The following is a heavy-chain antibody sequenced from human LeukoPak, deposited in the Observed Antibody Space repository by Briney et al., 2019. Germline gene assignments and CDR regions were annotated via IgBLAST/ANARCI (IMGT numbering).Heavy chain of an antibody. D-gene: IGHD1-26*01. V-gene: IGHV1-2*02. Sequence: VNVSCXASGYTFTGYYMHWVRQAPGQGLEWMGWINPNSGGTNYAQKFQGRVTMTRDTSISTAYMELSRLRSDDTAVYYCARSSGSYYYDYWGQGTLVTVSS. J-gene: IGHJ4*02. CDR3: ARSSGSYYYDY. CDR2: INPNSGGT. CDR1: GYTFTGYY.